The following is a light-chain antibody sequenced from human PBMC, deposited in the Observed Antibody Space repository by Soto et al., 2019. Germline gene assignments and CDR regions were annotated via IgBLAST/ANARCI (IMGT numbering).Light chain of an antibody. Sequence: QSVLTQPPSVSGAPGQGVTISCTGRSSNIGAGYDVHWYRQLPGTAPRLLIYRNTNRPSGVPDRFFGSKSGTSASLAITGLQAEDEADYYCHSYDSSLSGVVFGGGTKLTVL. J-gene: IGLJ2*01. V-gene: IGLV1-40*01. CDR2: RNT. CDR3: HSYDSSLSGVV. CDR1: SSNIGAGYD.